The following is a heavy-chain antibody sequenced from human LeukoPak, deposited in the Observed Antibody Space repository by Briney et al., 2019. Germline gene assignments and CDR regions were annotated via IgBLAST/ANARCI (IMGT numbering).Heavy chain of an antibody. J-gene: IGHJ4*02. CDR2: INHSSNT. V-gene: IGHV4-34*01. CDR3: ARARRDSGYYNVDY. Sequence: SETLSLTCAVYGGSFSGYYWSWIRQPPGKGLEWIGEINHSSNTNYNPSLKSRVTISVDTSKNQSSLKVSSVTAADTAVYYCARARRDSGYYNVDYWGQGALVTVSS. D-gene: IGHD3-3*01. CDR1: GGSFSGYY.